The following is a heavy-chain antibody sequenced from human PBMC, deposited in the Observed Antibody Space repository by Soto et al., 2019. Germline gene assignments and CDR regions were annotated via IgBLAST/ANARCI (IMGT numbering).Heavy chain of an antibody. V-gene: IGHV1-8*01. J-gene: IGHJ6*03. CDR3: ARGAYDGSGSYYYYYYMDV. Sequence: ASVKVSCKASGYTFTSYDINWVRQATGQGLEWMGWMNPNSGNTGYAQKFQGRVTMTRNTSISTAYMELSSLRSEDTAVYYCARGAYDGSGSYYYYYYMDVWGKGTTVTVSS. CDR2: MNPNSGNT. CDR1: GYTFTSYD. D-gene: IGHD3-10*01.